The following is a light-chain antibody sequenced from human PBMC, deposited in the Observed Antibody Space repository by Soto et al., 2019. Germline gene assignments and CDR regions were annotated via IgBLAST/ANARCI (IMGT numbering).Light chain of an antibody. CDR1: QSLQHSNGYNY. CDR3: MQGVQMPPIT. CDR2: LAS. Sequence: DIVMTQSPLSLPVTPGEPASISCRSSQSLQHSNGYNYLDWYFQTPGQSPQLLIHLASNRASGVPVRFSGSGSGTDFTLNISSVEAEDVGLYYCMQGVQMPPITFGQGTRLE. J-gene: IGKJ5*01. V-gene: IGKV2-28*01.